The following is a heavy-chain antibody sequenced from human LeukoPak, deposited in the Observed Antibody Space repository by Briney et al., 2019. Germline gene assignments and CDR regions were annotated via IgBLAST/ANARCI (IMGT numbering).Heavy chain of an antibody. CDR2: IYPSDSDT. V-gene: IGHV5-51*01. CDR1: GYSFTSYW. D-gene: IGHD5-18*01. Sequence: TRESLKISCKGSGYSFTSYWIGWVRQMPRKGLEWMGIIYPSDSDTRYSPSFQGQVTISADKSISTAYLQWSSLKASDTAIYYCARHALTYSYGHGFDPWGQGTLVTVSS. J-gene: IGHJ5*02. CDR3: ARHALTYSYGHGFDP.